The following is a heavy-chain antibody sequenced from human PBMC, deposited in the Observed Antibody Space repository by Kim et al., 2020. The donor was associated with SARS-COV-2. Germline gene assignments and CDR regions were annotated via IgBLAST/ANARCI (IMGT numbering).Heavy chain of an antibody. Sequence: GGSLRLSCVASGFNFHESAMHWVRQVPGKGLEWVSGISWNGGSKGYADSVRGRFTISRDNAKKSLYLQMNSLREEDTAFYYCAKDVRRASAWDMGGFDSWGQGTLVTVSS. V-gene: IGHV3-9*01. J-gene: IGHJ4*02. CDR2: ISWNGGSK. CDR1: GFNFHESA. D-gene: IGHD6-19*01. CDR3: AKDVRRASAWDMGGFDS.